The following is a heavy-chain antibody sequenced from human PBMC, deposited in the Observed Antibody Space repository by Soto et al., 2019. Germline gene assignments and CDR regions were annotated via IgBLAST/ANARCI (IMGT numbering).Heavy chain of an antibody. CDR3: ALDGGYYYYGMDV. D-gene: IGHD1-1*01. V-gene: IGHV4-59*08. CDR1: GGSISNYY. J-gene: IGHJ6*02. Sequence: SETLSLTCTVSGGSISNYYWSWIRQPPGKGQEWIGYFYYTGITNYNPSLKIRISMSVDTSKNQFSLKLSSVTAADTVVYFCALDGGYYYYGMDVWGQGTTVTVSS. CDR2: FYYTGIT.